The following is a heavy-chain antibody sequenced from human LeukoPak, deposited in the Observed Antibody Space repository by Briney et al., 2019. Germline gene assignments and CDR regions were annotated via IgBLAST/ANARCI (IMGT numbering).Heavy chain of an antibody. CDR3: AKDIAYYYDSSGPLFDN. V-gene: IGHV3-30*02. CDR2: IRYDGGNK. J-gene: IGHJ4*02. CDR1: GFTFSSYG. Sequence: GGSLGLSCAASGFTFSSYGMHWVRQAPGKGLEWVAFIRYDGGNKYYTDSVKGRFTISRDNSKNTLYLQMNSLRAEDTAVYYCAKDIAYYYDSSGPLFDNWGQGTLVTVSS. D-gene: IGHD3-22*01.